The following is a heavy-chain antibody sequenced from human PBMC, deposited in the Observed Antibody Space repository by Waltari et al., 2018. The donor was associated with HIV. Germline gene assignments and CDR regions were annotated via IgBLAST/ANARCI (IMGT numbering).Heavy chain of an antibody. V-gene: IGHV1-69*04. CDR3: ARTRGATWGWFDP. CDR1: GGTFISYA. Sequence: QFQLVQSGAEVKKPGSSVKVSCKSSGGTFISYAISWVRQGPGEGLNRMGRITPMRGRANDAQKCQGRFTMTADKSTSTAYRELSSLRSEDTAVYYCARTRGATWGWFDPWGQGTLVTVCS. J-gene: IGHJ5*02. D-gene: IGHD1-26*01. CDR2: ITPMRGRA.